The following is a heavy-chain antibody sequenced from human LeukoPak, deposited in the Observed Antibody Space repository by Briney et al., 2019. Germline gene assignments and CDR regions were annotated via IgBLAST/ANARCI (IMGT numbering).Heavy chain of an antibody. J-gene: IGHJ4*02. CDR2: ISYDGSNK. CDR3: AKGYDSSGYREKSDY. Sequence: GRSLRLSCAASGFTFSSYGMHWVRRAPGKGLEWVAVISYDGSNKYYADSVKGRFTISRDNSKNTLYLQMNSLRAEDTAVYYRAKGYDSSGYREKSDYWGQGTLVTVSS. D-gene: IGHD3-22*01. CDR1: GFTFSSYG. V-gene: IGHV3-30*18.